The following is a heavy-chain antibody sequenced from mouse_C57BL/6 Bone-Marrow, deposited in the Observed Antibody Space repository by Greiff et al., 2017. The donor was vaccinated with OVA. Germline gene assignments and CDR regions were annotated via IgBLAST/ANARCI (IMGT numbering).Heavy chain of an antibody. Sequence: EVKLVESGGDLVKPGGSLKLSCAASGFTFSSYGMSWVRQTPDKRLEWVATISSGGSYTYYPARVKGRFTISRANTKNTLYLQMSSLKSEDTAVYYCARGPGSRRYYFDYWGQGTTLTVSS. CDR1: GFTFSSYG. V-gene: IGHV5-6*02. CDR2: ISSGGSYT. CDR3: ARGPGSRRYYFDY. J-gene: IGHJ2*01. D-gene: IGHD1-1*01.